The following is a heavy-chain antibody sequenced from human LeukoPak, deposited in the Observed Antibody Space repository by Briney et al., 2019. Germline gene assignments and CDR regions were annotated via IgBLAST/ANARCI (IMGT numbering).Heavy chain of an antibody. CDR2: VDPEDDKN. CDR1: GNTLSELS. CDR3: ATDHQWQLLGY. J-gene: IGHJ4*02. V-gene: IGHV1-24*01. Sequence: ASVKVSCKVSGNTLSELSMHWVRQAPGKGLEWMGGVDPEDDKNIYAQKFQGRVTRTEDTSTDTAYMELSNLRSEDTAVYYCATDHQWQLLGYWGQGTLVTVSS. D-gene: IGHD1-26*01.